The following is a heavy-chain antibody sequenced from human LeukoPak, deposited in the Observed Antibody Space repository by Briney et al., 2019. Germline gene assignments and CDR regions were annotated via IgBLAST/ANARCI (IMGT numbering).Heavy chain of an antibody. CDR2: INHSGST. Sequence: SETLSLTCAVYGGSFSGYYWSWIRQPPGKGLEWIGEINHSGSTNYNPSLKSRVTISVDTSKNQFSLKLSSVTAADTAVYYCARARIAVAGEPPWYFDLWGRGTLVTVSS. J-gene: IGHJ2*01. CDR3: ARARIAVAGEPPWYFDL. V-gene: IGHV4-34*01. CDR1: GGSFSGYY. D-gene: IGHD6-19*01.